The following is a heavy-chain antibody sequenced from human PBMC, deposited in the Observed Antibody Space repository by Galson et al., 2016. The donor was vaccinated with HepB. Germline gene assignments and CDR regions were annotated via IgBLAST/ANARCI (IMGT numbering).Heavy chain of an antibody. CDR3: ARVRSGYSGYANPYYYGMDV. D-gene: IGHD5-12*01. CDR2: TYYRSKWYN. CDR1: GDSVSSNSAT. V-gene: IGHV6-1*01. Sequence: CAISGDSVSSNSATWSWIRQSPSRGLEWLGRTYYRSKWYNDYALSVKSRITINPDTSKNQFSLQLNSVTPEDTAVYYRARVRSGYSGYANPYYYGMDVWGQGTTVTVSS. J-gene: IGHJ6*02.